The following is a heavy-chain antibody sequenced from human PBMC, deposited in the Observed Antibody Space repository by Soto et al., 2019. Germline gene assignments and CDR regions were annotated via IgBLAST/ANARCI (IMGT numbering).Heavy chain of an antibody. Sequence: SETLSLTCTVSGGSISSGCYYWSWIRQHPGQGREGIRYICGSSSTYYNPCLKSPVTISVDTSKIQLSLKLSSVTAADTAVYYCARGNPNYGCDCYDYWGQGTLVTVSS. CDR2: ICGSSST. D-gene: IGHD2-21*02. J-gene: IGHJ4*02. CDR1: GGSISSGCYY. V-gene: IGHV4-31*01. CDR3: ARGNPNYGCDCYDY.